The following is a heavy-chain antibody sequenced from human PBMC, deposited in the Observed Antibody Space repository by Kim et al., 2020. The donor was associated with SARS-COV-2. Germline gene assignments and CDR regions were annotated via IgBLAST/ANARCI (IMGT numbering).Heavy chain of an antibody. CDR2: ISSSSSYI. Sequence: GGSLRLSCAASGFTFSSYSMNWVRQAPGKGLEWVSSISSSSSYIYYADSVKGRFTISRDNAKNSLYLQMNSLRAEDTAVYYCAPSSGWYRYYFDYWGQGTLVTVSS. V-gene: IGHV3-21*01. D-gene: IGHD6-19*01. CDR1: GFTFSSYS. J-gene: IGHJ4*02. CDR3: APSSGWYRYYFDY.